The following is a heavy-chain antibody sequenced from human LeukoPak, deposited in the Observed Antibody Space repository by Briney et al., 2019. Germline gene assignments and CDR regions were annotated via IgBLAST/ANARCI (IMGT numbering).Heavy chain of an antibody. J-gene: IGHJ4*02. CDR3: TTDRDYDILTGIPRRGFLDY. CDR1: GFTFSNAW. V-gene: IGHV3-15*01. Sequence: PGGSLRLSCAASGFTFSNAWMSWVRQAPGKGLEWVGRIKSKTDGGTTDYAAPVKGRFTISRDDSKSTLHLQMNSLKTEDTAVYYCTTDRDYDILTGIPRRGFLDYWGQGTLVTVSS. D-gene: IGHD3-9*01. CDR2: IKSKTDGGTT.